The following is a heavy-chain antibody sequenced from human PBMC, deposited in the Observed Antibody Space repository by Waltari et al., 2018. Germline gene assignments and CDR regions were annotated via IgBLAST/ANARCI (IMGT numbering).Heavy chain of an antibody. CDR2: TYYRSKCYI. J-gene: IGHJ4*02. CDR3: ARETGGVGSTVDS. CDR1: GDSVPSNSAA. Sequence: QVQLQQSGPGLVKPSQTLSLTCAISGDSVPSNSAAWNWIRQFPSRGLEWLGRTYYRSKCYIDYAVSVKSRITINPDTSKNQISLLLNSVTPGDTAVYYCARETGGVGSTVDSWAQGTLVTVSS. D-gene: IGHD1-26*01. V-gene: IGHV6-1*01.